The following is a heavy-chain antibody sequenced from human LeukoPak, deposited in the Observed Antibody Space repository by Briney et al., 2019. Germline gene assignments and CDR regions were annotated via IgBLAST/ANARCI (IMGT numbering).Heavy chain of an antibody. D-gene: IGHD5-18*01. V-gene: IGHV3-30*18. Sequence: PGGSLRLSCAASGFTFSSYGMHWVRQAPGKGLEWVAVISYDGSNKYYADSVKGRFTISRDNSKNTLYLQMNSLRAEDTAVYYCAKDPTPWLTYSYGPEGLAFDYWGQGTLVTVSS. CDR1: GFTFSSYG. CDR3: AKDPTPWLTYSYGPEGLAFDY. J-gene: IGHJ4*02. CDR2: ISYDGSNK.